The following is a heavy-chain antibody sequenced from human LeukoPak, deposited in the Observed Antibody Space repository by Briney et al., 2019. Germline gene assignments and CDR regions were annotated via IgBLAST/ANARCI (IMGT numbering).Heavy chain of an antibody. V-gene: IGHV1-2*02. J-gene: IGHJ4*02. D-gene: IGHD3-22*01. CDR3: ARETYYYDSSGYYYYFDY. CDR1: GYTFTGYY. Sequence: GASVKVSCKASGYTFTGYYMHWVRQAPGQGLGWMGWINPNSGGTNYAQKFQGRVTMTRDTSISTAYMELSRLRSDDTAVYYCARETYYYDSSGYYYYFDYWGQGTLVTVSS. CDR2: INPNSGGT.